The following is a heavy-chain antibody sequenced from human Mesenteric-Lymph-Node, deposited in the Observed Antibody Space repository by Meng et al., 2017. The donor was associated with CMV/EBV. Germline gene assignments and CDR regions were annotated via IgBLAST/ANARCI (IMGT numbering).Heavy chain of an antibody. CDR3: AKEAGVACSSTSCYEGFDY. CDR1: GFTFSNYA. Sequence: GGSLRLSCAASGFTFSNYAMHWVRQAPGKGLEWVAVISYDGSNKYYADSVKGRFTISRDNSKNTLYLQMNSLRGEDTAVYYCAKEAGVACSSTSCYEGFDYWGQGTLVTVSS. D-gene: IGHD2-2*01. V-gene: IGHV3-30*04. J-gene: IGHJ4*02. CDR2: ISYDGSNK.